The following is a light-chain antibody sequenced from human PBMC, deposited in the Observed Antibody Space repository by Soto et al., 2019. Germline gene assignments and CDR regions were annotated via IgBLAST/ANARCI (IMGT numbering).Light chain of an antibody. CDR1: SSNIGNNY. J-gene: IGLJ2*01. V-gene: IGLV1-51*01. CDR3: GTWDSSLNIVL. Sequence: QSVLTQPPSVSATPGQKVTISCSGSSSNIGNNYVSWYQQLPRTAPELLIYDNNKRPSGIPDRFSGSKSGTSASLGITGLQTGDEAHYYCGTWDSSLNIVLFGGGTKLTVL. CDR2: DNN.